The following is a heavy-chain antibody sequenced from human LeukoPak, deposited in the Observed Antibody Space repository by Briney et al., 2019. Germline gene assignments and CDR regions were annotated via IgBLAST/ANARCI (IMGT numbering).Heavy chain of an antibody. D-gene: IGHD5-24*01. J-gene: IGHJ4*02. V-gene: IGHV4-30-2*01. CDR1: GGSISSGGYY. CDR3: ARVALNSSPDF. CDR2: IYHSGST. Sequence: PSETLSLTCTVSGGSISSGGYYWSWLRQPPGKGLEWIGYIYHSGSTYYNPSLKSRVTISVDRSKNQFSLKLSSVTAADTAVYYCARVALNSSPDFWGQGTLVTVSS.